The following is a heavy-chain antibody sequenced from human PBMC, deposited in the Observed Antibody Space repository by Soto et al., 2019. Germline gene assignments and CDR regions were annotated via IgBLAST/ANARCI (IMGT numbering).Heavy chain of an antibody. CDR1: GGSISSSSYY. Sequence: QLQLQESGPGLVKPSETLSLTCTVSGGSISSSSYYWGWIRQPPGKGLEWIGSIYYSGSTYYNPSLKSRVTISVDTSKNQFSLKLGSVTAADTAVYYCARRDSSGWHNWFDPWGQGTLVTVSS. CDR2: IYYSGST. CDR3: ARRDSSGWHNWFDP. J-gene: IGHJ5*02. V-gene: IGHV4-39*01. D-gene: IGHD6-19*01.